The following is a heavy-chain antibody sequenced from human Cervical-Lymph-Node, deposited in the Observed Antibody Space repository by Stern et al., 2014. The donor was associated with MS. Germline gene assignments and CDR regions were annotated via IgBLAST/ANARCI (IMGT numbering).Heavy chain of an antibody. D-gene: IGHD6-13*01. V-gene: IGHV3-21*01. Sequence: EMQLVESGGGPVKPGGSLRLSCAASGFTFSNHSMNWVRQAPGKGLEWVSSISSSSSYLYYADSVKGRFTISRDNAKNSVYLQMTYLRAEDTAVYYWARGRDSTKSGMDVWGQGTTVTVSS. CDR1: GFTFSNHS. CDR3: ARGRDSTKSGMDV. J-gene: IGHJ6*02. CDR2: ISSSSSYL.